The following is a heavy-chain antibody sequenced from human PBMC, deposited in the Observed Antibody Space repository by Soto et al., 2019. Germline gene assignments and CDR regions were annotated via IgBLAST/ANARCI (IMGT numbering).Heavy chain of an antibody. Sequence: SETLSLTCTVSGGSISPYYWSWIRQPPGKGLEWIGYVFYIGNSKYNSSLKSRVTISVDTSKNQFSLTLTSINTADTAVYYCARSSNWFLSPFDYWGPGILVTVSS. J-gene: IGHJ4*02. D-gene: IGHD6-13*01. CDR2: VFYIGNS. V-gene: IGHV4-59*01. CDR3: ARSSNWFLSPFDY. CDR1: GGSISPYY.